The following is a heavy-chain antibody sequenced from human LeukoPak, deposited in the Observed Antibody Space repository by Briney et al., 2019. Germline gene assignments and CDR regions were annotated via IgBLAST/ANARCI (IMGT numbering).Heavy chain of an antibody. CDR1: GFTFNTYA. J-gene: IGHJ4*02. Sequence: GGSLRLSCAASGFTFNTYALHWVRQAPGKGLEWVAVISYDGSNKYYADSVKGRFTISRDNSKNTLYLQMNSLRAEDTAVYYCAKDREWELQYWGQGTLVTVSS. CDR2: ISYDGSNK. D-gene: IGHD1-26*01. CDR3: AKDREWELQY. V-gene: IGHV3-30*04.